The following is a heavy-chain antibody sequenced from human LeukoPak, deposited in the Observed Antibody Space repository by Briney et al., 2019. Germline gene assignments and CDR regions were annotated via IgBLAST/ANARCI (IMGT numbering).Heavy chain of an antibody. D-gene: IGHD5-12*01. J-gene: IGHJ4*02. V-gene: IGHV1-69*04. CDR3: STEPSRSYSFDHLDF. CDR1: GGTFNNYA. CDR2: VVPMFGIR. Sequence: ASVKVSCKTSGGTFNNYAISWVRQAPGQGLEWMGRVVPMFGIRNYPQTFRGRVNITADKATNTVYMELRSLRVEDTAISYCSTEPSRSYSFDHLDFWGLGTPVTVSS.